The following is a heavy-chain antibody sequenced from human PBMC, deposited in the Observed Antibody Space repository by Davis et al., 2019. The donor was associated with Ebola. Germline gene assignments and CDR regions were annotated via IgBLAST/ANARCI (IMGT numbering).Heavy chain of an antibody. CDR2: ISGSGGST. J-gene: IGHJ6*03. D-gene: IGHD3-3*01. CDR1: GFTFSSYA. CDR3: AREDNTIFGVYIDV. V-gene: IGHV3-23*01. Sequence: GGSLRLSCAASGFTFSSYAMSWVRQAPGKGLEWVSAISGSGGSTYYADSVKGRFTISRDNSRNTLYLHMNSLSAEDTAVYYCAREDNTIFGVYIDVWGKGTTVTVSS.